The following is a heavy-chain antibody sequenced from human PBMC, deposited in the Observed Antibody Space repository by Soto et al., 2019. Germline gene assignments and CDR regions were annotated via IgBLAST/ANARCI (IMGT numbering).Heavy chain of an antibody. CDR3: ARQAPNYYDSSGYPDY. Sequence: PGESMKISCQGSGYSFTTYWISWVRQMPGKGLEWMGRIDPSDSYTNYSPSFQGHVTISTDKSISTAYLQWSSLKASDTAMYYCARQAPNYYDSSGYPDYWDQGAVVTVSS. CDR1: GYSFTTYW. J-gene: IGHJ4*02. D-gene: IGHD3-22*01. CDR2: IDPSDSYT. V-gene: IGHV5-10-1*01.